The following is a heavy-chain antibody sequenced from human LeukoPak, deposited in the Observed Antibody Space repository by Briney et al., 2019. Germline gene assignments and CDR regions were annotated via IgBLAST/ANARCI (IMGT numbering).Heavy chain of an antibody. CDR1: GFTFSSYG. CDR2: ISYDGSNE. CDR3: AKDLGAYCSGGSCYAGY. J-gene: IGHJ4*02. Sequence: GRSLRLSCAASGFTFSSYGMHWVRQAPGKGLEWVAVISYDGSNEYYADSVKGRFTISRDNSKNTLYLQMNSLRAEDTAVYYCAKDLGAYCSGGSCYAGYWGQGTLVTVSS. V-gene: IGHV3-30*18. D-gene: IGHD2-15*01.